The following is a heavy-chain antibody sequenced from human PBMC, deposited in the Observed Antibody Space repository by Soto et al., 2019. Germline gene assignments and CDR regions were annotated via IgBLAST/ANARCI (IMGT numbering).Heavy chain of an antibody. J-gene: IGHJ5*02. D-gene: IGHD3-10*01. V-gene: IGHV3-30*04. Sequence: GGSLRLSCAASGFSFSHYAMHWVRQPPGKGLEWVALISYDGENQYFTDSVRGRFTISRDNSKTAVYLEMNDLRLDDTATYYCVSPHSESSNAFDLWGQGTLVTVSS. CDR1: GFSFSHYA. CDR3: VSPHSESSNAFDL. CDR2: ISYDGENQ.